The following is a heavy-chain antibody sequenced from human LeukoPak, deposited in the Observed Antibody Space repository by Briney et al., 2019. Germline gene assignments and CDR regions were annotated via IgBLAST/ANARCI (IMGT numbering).Heavy chain of an antibody. CDR3: ARGSVVNGIDP. CDR2: IYSGGST. J-gene: IGHJ5*02. D-gene: IGHD2-21*01. Sequence: GGSLRLSCAASGFTVSSNYMSWVRQAPGKGLEWVSVIYSGGSTYYADSVKGRFTISRDNSKNTLYLQMNSLRAEDTAVYYCARGSVVNGIDPWGQGTLATVSS. V-gene: IGHV3-66*01. CDR1: GFTVSSNY.